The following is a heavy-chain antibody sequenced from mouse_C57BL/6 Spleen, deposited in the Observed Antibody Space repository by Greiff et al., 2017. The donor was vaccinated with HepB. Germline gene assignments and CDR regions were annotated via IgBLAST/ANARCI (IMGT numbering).Heavy chain of an antibody. V-gene: IGHV1-20*01. CDR3: ARLDSAY. CDR1: GYSFTGYF. Sequence: EVKLQESGPELVKPGDSVKISCKASGYSFTGYFMNWVMQSHGKSLEWIGRINPYNGDTFYNQKFKGKATLTVDKSSSTAHMELRSLTSEDSAVYYCARLDSAYWGQVTLVTVSA. J-gene: IGHJ3*01. CDR2: INPYNGDT.